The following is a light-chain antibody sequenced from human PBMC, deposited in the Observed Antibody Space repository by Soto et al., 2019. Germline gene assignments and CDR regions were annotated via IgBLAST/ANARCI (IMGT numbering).Light chain of an antibody. J-gene: IGKJ3*01. V-gene: IGKV1-39*01. CDR3: QQSYSTPFT. CDR2: AAS. CDR1: QSISIY. Sequence: DIQMTQSPSSLSASVGDRVTITCRASQSISIYLNWYQQKPGKAPKLLIYAASSLQSGVPSRFSGSGSGTEFTLTISSLQPEDFATYFSQQSYSTPFTFGPGTKVDIK.